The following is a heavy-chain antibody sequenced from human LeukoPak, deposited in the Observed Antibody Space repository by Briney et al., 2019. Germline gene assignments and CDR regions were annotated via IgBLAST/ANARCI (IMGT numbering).Heavy chain of an antibody. CDR3: ARHLPSGWVDY. J-gene: IGHJ4*02. V-gene: IGHV4-4*07. D-gene: IGHD6-19*01. Sequence: NTSETLSLTCTVSGGSISSYYWSWIRQPAGKGLEWIGRIYTSGSTNYNPSLKSRVTISVDTSKNQFSLKLSSVTAADTAVYYCARHLPSGWVDYWGQGTLVTVSS. CDR2: IYTSGST. CDR1: GGSISSYY.